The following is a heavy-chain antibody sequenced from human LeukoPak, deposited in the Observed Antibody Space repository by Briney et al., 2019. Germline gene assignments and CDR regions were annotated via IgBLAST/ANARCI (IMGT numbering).Heavy chain of an antibody. D-gene: IGHD1-26*01. CDR1: GFTFDDYG. V-gene: IGHV3-20*04. J-gene: IGHJ4*02. CDR3: ARAMGAILSYYFDY. CDR2: INWNGGST. Sequence: PGGSLRLSCAASGFTFDDYGMSWVRQAPGKGLEWVSGINWNGGSTGYADSVKGRFTISRDNAKNSLYLQMNSLRAEDTALYYCARAMGAILSYYFDYRGQGTLVTVSS.